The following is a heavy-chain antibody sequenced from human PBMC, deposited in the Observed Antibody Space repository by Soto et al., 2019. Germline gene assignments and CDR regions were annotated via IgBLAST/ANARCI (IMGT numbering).Heavy chain of an antibody. CDR2: ISYDGSNK. D-gene: IGHD1-26*01. CDR1: GFTFSSYA. J-gene: IGHJ4*02. Sequence: LRLSCAASGFTFSSYAMHWVRQAPGKGLEWVAVISYDGSNKYYADSVKGRFTISRDNSKNTLYLQMNSLRAEDTAVYYCARGVLWVGATPPFDYWGQGTLVTVSS. CDR3: ARGVLWVGATPPFDY. V-gene: IGHV3-30-3*01.